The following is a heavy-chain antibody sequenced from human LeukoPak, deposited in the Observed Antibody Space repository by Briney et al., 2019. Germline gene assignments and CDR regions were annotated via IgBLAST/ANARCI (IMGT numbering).Heavy chain of an antibody. V-gene: IGHV3-74*01. Sequence: GRSLRLSCAASGFTFSSYGMHWVRQAPGKGLVWISRINSDGSTTSYADSVKGRFTISRDNAKNTLYLQMNSLRAEDTAVYYCARGNYYGQGYWGQGTLVTVSS. CDR2: INSDGSTT. CDR3: ARGNYYGQGY. J-gene: IGHJ4*02. CDR1: GFTFSSYG. D-gene: IGHD3-10*01.